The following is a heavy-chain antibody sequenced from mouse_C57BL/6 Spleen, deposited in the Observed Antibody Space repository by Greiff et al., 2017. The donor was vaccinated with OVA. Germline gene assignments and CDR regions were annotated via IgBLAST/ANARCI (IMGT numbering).Heavy chain of an antibody. V-gene: IGHV1-64*01. J-gene: IGHJ1*03. CDR3: AGMVTTDWYFDV. CDR2: IHPNSGST. CDR1: GYTFTSYW. D-gene: IGHD2-2*01. Sequence: QVQLQQPGAVLVKPGASVKLSCKASGYTFTSYWMHWVKQRPGQGLEWIGMIHPNSGSTNYNEKFKSKATLTVDKSSSTAYMQLSSLTSEDSAVYYCAGMVTTDWYFDVWGTGTTVTVSS.